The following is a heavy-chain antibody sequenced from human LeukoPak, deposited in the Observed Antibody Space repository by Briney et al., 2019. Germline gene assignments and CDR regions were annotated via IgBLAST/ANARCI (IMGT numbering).Heavy chain of an antibody. J-gene: IGHJ3*01. CDR1: GVSISSGDSF. Sequence: SETLSLTCSVSGVSISSGDSFWSWIRQSAGRGLEWIGYIRTSGSTLYNVSLKSRVTISADASRNQFSLKLDSVTAADTAVYFSARDPRGGAGASFDVWGRGRMVTVSS. V-gene: IGHV4-31*03. CDR3: ARDPRGGAGASFDV. CDR2: IRTSGST. D-gene: IGHD2-21*01.